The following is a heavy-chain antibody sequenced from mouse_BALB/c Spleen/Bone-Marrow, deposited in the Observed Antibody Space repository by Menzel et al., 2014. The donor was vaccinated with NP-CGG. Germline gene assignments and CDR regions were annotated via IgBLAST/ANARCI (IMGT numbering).Heavy chain of an antibody. Sequence: QVQLQQPGPELVRPGVSVKISCKGSGYTFTDYAMHWVKQSHAKSLEWIGVIITYSGNTNYNQKFKGKATMTVDKSSSTAYIELARLTSEDSAIYYCASPIYYGNYEGFAYWGQGTLVTVSA. V-gene: IGHV1-67*01. J-gene: IGHJ3*01. CDR2: IITYSGNT. CDR1: GYTFTDYA. D-gene: IGHD2-1*01. CDR3: ASPIYYGNYEGFAY.